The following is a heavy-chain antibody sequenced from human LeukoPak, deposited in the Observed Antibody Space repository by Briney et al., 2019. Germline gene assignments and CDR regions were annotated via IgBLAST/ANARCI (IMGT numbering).Heavy chain of an antibody. CDR2: IYYSGST. Sequence: SETLSLTCTVSGGSISSYYWSWIRQPPGKGLEWIGYIYYSGSTYYNPSLKSRVTISVDTSKNQFSLKLSSVTAADTAVYYCARPSIQLWALAFDYWGQGTLVTVSS. V-gene: IGHV4-59*04. CDR3: ARPSIQLWALAFDY. CDR1: GGSISSYY. D-gene: IGHD5-18*01. J-gene: IGHJ4*02.